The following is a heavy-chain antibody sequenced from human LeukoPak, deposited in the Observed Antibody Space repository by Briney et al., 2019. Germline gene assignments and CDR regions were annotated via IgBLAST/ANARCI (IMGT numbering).Heavy chain of an antibody. D-gene: IGHD2-15*01. CDR1: GFTFSSYA. V-gene: IGHV3-30*04. CDR3: ASRHCSGGSCYSSYYYYMDV. CDR2: ISYDGSNK. J-gene: IGHJ6*03. Sequence: GGSLRLSCAASGFTFSSYAMHWVRQAPGKGLGWVALISYDGSNKYYADSVKGRFTISRENSKNTLYLQMNSLRAEDTAVYYCASRHCSGGSCYSSYYYYMDVWGKGTTVTVSS.